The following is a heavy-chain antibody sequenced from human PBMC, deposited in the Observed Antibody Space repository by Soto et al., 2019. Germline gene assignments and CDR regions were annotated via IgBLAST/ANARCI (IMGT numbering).Heavy chain of an antibody. CDR1: GYIFTSYY. Sequence: QVQLVQSGAEVKKSGASVKVSCKASGYIFTSYYLHWVRQAPGQGLEWMGFINPSGGSTSFAQKFQGRVTMTRDTSTSTVYMELSSLRSEDTAMYYCARNDKSGLDYWGQGTLVTVSS. D-gene: IGHD1-1*01. V-gene: IGHV1-46*01. CDR3: ARNDKSGLDY. J-gene: IGHJ4*02. CDR2: INPSGGST.